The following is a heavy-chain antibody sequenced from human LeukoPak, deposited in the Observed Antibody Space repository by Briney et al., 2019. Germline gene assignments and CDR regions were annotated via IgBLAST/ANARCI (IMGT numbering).Heavy chain of an antibody. D-gene: IGHD2-15*01. V-gene: IGHV3-33*06. Sequence: GGSLRLSCAASGFTFSSYGMHWVRQAPGKGLEWVAIIWYDGSNKYYADSVKGRFTISRDNSKNTLYLQMNSLRAEDTAVYYCAKVPIGRGYCSGGSCSDFDYWGQGTLVTVSS. CDR2: IWYDGSNK. CDR1: GFTFSSYG. CDR3: AKVPIGRGYCSGGSCSDFDY. J-gene: IGHJ4*02.